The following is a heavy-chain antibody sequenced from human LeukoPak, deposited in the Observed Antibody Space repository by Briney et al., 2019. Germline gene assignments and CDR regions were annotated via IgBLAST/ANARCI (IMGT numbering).Heavy chain of an antibody. V-gene: IGHV1-18*01. D-gene: IGHD6-13*01. CDR2: ISAYNGNT. CDR3: ATGDSSSWWLLNFDY. CDR1: GFTFSSYG. Sequence: PGGSLRLSCAASGFTFSSYGISWVRQAPGQGLEWMGWISAYNGNTNYAQKLQGRVTMTTDTSTSTAYMELRSLRSDDTAVYYCATGDSSSWWLLNFDYWGQGTLVTVSS. J-gene: IGHJ4*02.